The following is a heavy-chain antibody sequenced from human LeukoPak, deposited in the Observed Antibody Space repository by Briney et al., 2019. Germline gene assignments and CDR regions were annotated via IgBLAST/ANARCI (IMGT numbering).Heavy chain of an antibody. J-gene: IGHJ4*02. V-gene: IGHV1-2*06. CDR2: INPNSGGT. Sequence: GASVKVSCKASGYTFTGYYMHWVRQAPGQGLEWMGRINPNSGGTNYAQKFQGRVTMTRDTSISTAYMELSRLRSDDTAVYYCARDRSRLKYGDYDYWGQGTLVTASS. CDR3: ARDRSRLKYGDYDY. CDR1: GYTFTGYY. D-gene: IGHD4-17*01.